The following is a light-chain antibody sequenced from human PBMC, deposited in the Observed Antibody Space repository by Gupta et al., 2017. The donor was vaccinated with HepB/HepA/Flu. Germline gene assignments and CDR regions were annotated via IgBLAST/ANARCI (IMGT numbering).Light chain of an antibody. CDR3: SQVAQFPRT. CDR2: KVS. J-gene: IGKJ1*01. Sequence: DIVMTQTPLSSPVTLGQPASISCRASHSLVHSDGNTYLSWLQQRPGQPPRLLIYKVSKRFSGVPDRFSGSGAGTDFTLKISRVEAEDVGVYYCSQVAQFPRTFGQGTKVEIK. V-gene: IGKV2-24*01. CDR1: HSLVHSDGNTY.